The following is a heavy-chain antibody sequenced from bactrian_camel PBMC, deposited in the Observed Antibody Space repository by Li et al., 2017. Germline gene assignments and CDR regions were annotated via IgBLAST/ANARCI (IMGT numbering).Heavy chain of an antibody. CDR3: APDSSPQMGCY. J-gene: IGHJ4*01. Sequence: LVESGGGLVQPGGSLTLPCASSVTTDSYCAAWFRQAPGKEREGVAVITRAGDDTTYHASVKGRFTISQNDAKNVVYLQMDNMKLDDTAMYYCAPDSSPQMGCYWTRGTQVTVS. D-gene: IGHD3*01. V-gene: IGHV3S25*01. CDR1: VTTDSYC. CDR2: ITRAGDDT.